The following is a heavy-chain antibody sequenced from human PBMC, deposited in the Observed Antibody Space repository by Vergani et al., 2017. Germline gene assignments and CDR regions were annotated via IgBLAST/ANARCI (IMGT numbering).Heavy chain of an antibody. V-gene: IGHV3-11*04. D-gene: IGHD3-9*01. CDR2: ISKTGSTI. Sequence: QVQLVESGGGLVKPGGSLRLSCAASGFTFSDSYMSCIRQAPGKGLEWVSYISKTGSTIDYADSVKGRFTISRDNDKQSVVLQMNSLRAEDTAVYYCARDRGGTYYDILTGYYEGPAFFDYWGQEALVTVSS. CDR1: GFTFSDSY. J-gene: IGHJ4*02. CDR3: ARDRGGTYYDILTGYYEGPAFFDY.